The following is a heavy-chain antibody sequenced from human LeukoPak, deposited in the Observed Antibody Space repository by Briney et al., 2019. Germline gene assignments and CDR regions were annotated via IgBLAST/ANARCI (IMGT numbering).Heavy chain of an antibody. J-gene: IGHJ5*02. D-gene: IGHD3-10*01. CDR3: ARDRVGWFGELSP. CDR2: IKQDGSEK. Sequence: GGSLRLSCAASGFTFSSYGMHWVRQAPGKGLEWVANIKQDGSEKYYVDSVKGRFTISRDNAKNSLYLQMNSLRAEDTAVYYCARDRVGWFGELSPWGQGTLVTVSS. V-gene: IGHV3-7*01. CDR1: GFTFSSYG.